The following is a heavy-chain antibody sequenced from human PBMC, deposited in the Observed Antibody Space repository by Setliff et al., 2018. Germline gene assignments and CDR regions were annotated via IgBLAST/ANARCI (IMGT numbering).Heavy chain of an antibody. Sequence: PGGSLRLSCAASGFTFSSYAMSWVRQAPGKGLEWVANIKQDGSEKYYVDSVKGRFTISRDNAKNSLYLQMNSLRAEDTAIYYCARRWGPDYCSGGTCFFDSWGQGTLVTVSS. CDR3: ARRWGPDYCSGGTCFFDS. CDR1: GFTFSSYA. D-gene: IGHD2-15*01. CDR2: IKQDGSEK. V-gene: IGHV3-7*01. J-gene: IGHJ4*02.